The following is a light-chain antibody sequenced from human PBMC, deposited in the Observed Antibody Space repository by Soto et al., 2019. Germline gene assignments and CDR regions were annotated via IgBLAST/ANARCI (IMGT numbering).Light chain of an antibody. CDR3: SSYGGSSNLV. J-gene: IGLJ2*01. CDR2: EVN. CDR1: SSDVGGYNY. V-gene: IGLV2-8*01. Sequence: QSVLTQPPSASGSPGQSVTISCTGTSSDVGGYNYVSWYQQHPGKAPKLMIYEVNKRPSGVPDRFSGSKSGNTASLNVSGLQAEDEADYYCSSYGGSSNLVFGGGTKLTVL.